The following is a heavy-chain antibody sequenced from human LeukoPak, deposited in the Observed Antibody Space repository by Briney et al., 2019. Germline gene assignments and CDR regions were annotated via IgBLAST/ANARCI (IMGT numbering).Heavy chain of an antibody. V-gene: IGHV3-48*03. Sequence: SGGSLRLSCAASGFTFRSFEMNWVRQAPGKGLEWVSYISSSGRTIYYADSVKGRFIISRDNAKNSLYLQMNSLRVEDTAVYYCARVYGGNPDYWGQGTLVTVSS. J-gene: IGHJ4*02. CDR1: GFTFRSFE. CDR3: ARVYGGNPDY. D-gene: IGHD4-23*01. CDR2: ISSSGRTI.